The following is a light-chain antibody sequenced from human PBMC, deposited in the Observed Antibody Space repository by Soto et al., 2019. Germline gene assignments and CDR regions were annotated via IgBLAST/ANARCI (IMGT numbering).Light chain of an antibody. CDR2: GAS. Sequence: EIVLTQSPGTLSLSPGERATLSCRASQSVSSSYLAWYQQKPGQATRLLIYGASSRATGIPDRFSGSGSGTYFPITISRMEPEDFAVYYWQQYGSSPPYTFGQGTKLEIK. CDR3: QQYGSSPPYT. J-gene: IGKJ2*01. V-gene: IGKV3-20*01. CDR1: QSVSSSY.